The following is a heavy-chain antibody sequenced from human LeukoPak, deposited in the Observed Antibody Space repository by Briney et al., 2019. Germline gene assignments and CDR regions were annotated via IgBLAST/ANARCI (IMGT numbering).Heavy chain of an antibody. CDR3: ARVRVGYGYPNWFDP. Sequence: SETLSLTCAVYGGSFSGYYWSWIRQPPGKGLEWIGEINHSGSTNYNPSLKSRVTISVDTSKNQFSLKLSSVTAADTAVYYCARVRVGYGYPNWFDPWGQGTLVTVSS. CDR1: GGSFSGYY. J-gene: IGHJ5*02. V-gene: IGHV4-34*01. D-gene: IGHD5-12*01. CDR2: INHSGST.